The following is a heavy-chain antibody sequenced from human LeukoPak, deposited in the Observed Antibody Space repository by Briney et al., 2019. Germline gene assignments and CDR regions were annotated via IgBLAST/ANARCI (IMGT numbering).Heavy chain of an antibody. D-gene: IGHD2-2*01. Sequence: GSLRLSCAASGFTFSSYEVNWVRQAPGKGLEWVSYISRSGSTIYYADSVKGRFTISRDNAKNSLYLQMSSLRAEDTTVYYCGSGYDIDYWGQGILVTVSP. CDR1: GFTFSSYE. CDR2: ISRSGSTI. V-gene: IGHV3-48*03. J-gene: IGHJ4*02. CDR3: GSGYDIDY.